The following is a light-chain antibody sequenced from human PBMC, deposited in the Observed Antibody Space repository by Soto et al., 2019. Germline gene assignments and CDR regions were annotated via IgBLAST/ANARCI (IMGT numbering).Light chain of an antibody. J-gene: IGKJ4*01. V-gene: IGKV3-11*01. CDR2: DAS. Sequence: EIVLTQSPATMSLSPGERATLSCRASQSVSSYLAGYHQKPGQSPRLLMYDASNRATGIPARYSGSGSGTVFTFTISSLEPEDFAVYYCQQRSNWLTFGGGTKVEIK. CDR3: QQRSNWLT. CDR1: QSVSSY.